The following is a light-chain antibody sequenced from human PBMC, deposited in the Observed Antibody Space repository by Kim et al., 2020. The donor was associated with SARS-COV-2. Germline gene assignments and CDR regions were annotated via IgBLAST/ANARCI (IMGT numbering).Light chain of an antibody. CDR1: SLRRYY. CDR3: NSRDSSGDLLV. J-gene: IGLJ3*02. Sequence: ALGQTGRITCQGDSLRRYYASWYQQKPGQAPILVIYPKNNRPSGIPDRFSGSSSGNTASLTITGAQAEDEADYYCNSRDSSGDLLVFGGGTQLTVL. V-gene: IGLV3-19*01. CDR2: PKN.